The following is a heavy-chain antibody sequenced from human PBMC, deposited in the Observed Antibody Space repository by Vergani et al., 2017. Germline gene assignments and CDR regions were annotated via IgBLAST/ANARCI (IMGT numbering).Heavy chain of an antibody. CDR3: AMNTGVAVADNYYYYGMDV. D-gene: IGHD6-19*01. CDR1: GGTFSSYA. CDR2: IIPIFGTA. Sequence: QVQLVQSGAEVKKPGSSVKVSCKASGGTFSSYAISWVRQAPGQGLEWMGRIIPIFGTANYAQKFQGRVTITADESTSTAYMELSSLRSEDTAVYYCAMNTGVAVADNYYYYGMDVWGQGTTVTVSS. V-gene: IGHV1-69*18. J-gene: IGHJ6*02.